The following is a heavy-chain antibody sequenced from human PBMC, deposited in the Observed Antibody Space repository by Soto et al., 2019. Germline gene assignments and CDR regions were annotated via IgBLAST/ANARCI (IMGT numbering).Heavy chain of an antibody. Sequence: QVQLVQSGAEVKKPGASVKVSCKAPRYIFTASFMHWVRQAPGQGLEWMGSINPNNGATHYGLSFQGRVTMTRDTSISTADMELSSLRSDDTAVYYCASHDPGARFDPLGQGTLVIVSS. J-gene: IGHJ5*02. D-gene: IGHD1-1*01. CDR1: RYIFTASF. CDR3: ASHDPGARFDP. CDR2: INPNNGAT. V-gene: IGHV1-2*02.